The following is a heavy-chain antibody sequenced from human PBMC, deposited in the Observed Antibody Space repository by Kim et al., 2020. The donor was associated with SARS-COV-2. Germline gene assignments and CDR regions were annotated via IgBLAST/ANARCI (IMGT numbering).Heavy chain of an antibody. CDR2: IYYSGTN. V-gene: IGHV4-39*01. CDR3: AGLFYCTRGVCYSDIDY. Sequence: SETLSLTCTVSGGSISSTSFYWAWIRQPPGKGLEWIATIYYSGTNYSNSSLKSRVTISVDTSKNQFSLKLSSVTAADTALYYCAGLFYCTRGVCYSDIDYWGQGILVTVSS. CDR1: GGSISSTSFY. J-gene: IGHJ4*02. D-gene: IGHD2-8*02.